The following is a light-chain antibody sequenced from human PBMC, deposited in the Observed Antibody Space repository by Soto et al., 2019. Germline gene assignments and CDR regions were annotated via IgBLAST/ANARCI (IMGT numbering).Light chain of an antibody. Sequence: QSALTQPRSVSGSPGQSVTISCTGTSSDVGGYNYVSWYQRHPGKAPKLIISDVTKRPSGVPDRFSSSKSGNTASLTISGLQAEDEADYDCCSYAGSDILIFGGGTKVTVL. J-gene: IGLJ2*01. CDR2: DVT. V-gene: IGLV2-11*01. CDR1: SSDVGGYNY. CDR3: CSYAGSDILI.